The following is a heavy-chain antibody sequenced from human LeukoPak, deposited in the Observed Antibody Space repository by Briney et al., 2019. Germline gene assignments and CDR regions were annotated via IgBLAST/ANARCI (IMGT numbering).Heavy chain of an antibody. CDR2: MYNSGST. Sequence: SETLSLTCTVSGGSISGSYWSWIRQPPGKGLEWIAYMYNSGSTNYNPSLKSRVTISVDTSKNQFSLKLSSVTAADTAVYYCAREGDSIDAFDIWGQGTMVTVSS. D-gene: IGHD3-22*01. CDR3: AREGDSIDAFDI. V-gene: IGHV4-59*12. CDR1: GGSISGSY. J-gene: IGHJ3*02.